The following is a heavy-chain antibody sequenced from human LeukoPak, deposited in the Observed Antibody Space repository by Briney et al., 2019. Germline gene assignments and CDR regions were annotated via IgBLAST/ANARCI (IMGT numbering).Heavy chain of an antibody. D-gene: IGHD6-19*01. CDR2: IYAGGTT. V-gene: IGHV3-66*01. J-gene: IGHJ4*02. Sequence: GGSLRPSCAASGFTVSSNYMNWVRQAPGKGLEWVSVIYAGGTTHYADSVKGRFTISRDKSKQPLFLQTSSLRAEDTGVYYCVREDRTSSDWFFDYWGQGTLVTVSS. CDR3: VREDRTSSDWFFDY. CDR1: GFTVSSNY.